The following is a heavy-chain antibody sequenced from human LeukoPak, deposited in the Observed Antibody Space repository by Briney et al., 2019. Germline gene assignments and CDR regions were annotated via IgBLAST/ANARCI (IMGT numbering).Heavy chain of an antibody. V-gene: IGHV4-39*01. D-gene: IGHD3-10*01. CDR3: ARQRITMVRGVIKYYYGMDV. CDR1: GGSISSGGYY. CDR2: VFYSGST. Sequence: SETLSLTCTVSGGSISSGGYYWSWIRQPPGKGLEWIGSVFYSGSTSYNPSLKSRVTISGDTSKNQFSLRLSSVTAADTAVYYCARQRITMVRGVIKYYYGMDVWGQGTTVTVSS. J-gene: IGHJ6*02.